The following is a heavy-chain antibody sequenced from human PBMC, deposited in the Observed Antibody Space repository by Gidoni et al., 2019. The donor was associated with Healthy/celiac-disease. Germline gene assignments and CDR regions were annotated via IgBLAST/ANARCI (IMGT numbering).Heavy chain of an antibody. CDR1: GFTFSSYS. CDR3: ARDERYCSSTSCYGGAFDI. V-gene: IGHV3-48*01. D-gene: IGHD2-2*01. CDR2: ISSSSSTI. Sequence: EVQLVESGGGLVQPGGSLRLSCAASGFTFSSYSMNWVRQAPGKGLEWVSYISSSSSTIYYADSVKGRFTISRDNAKNSLYLQMNSLRAEDTAVYYCARDERYCSSTSCYGGAFDIWGQGTMVTVSS. J-gene: IGHJ3*02.